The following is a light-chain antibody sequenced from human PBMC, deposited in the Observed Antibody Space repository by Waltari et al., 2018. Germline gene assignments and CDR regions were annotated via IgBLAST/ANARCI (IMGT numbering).Light chain of an antibody. V-gene: IGLV1-51*01. CDR1: SSNIGNNY. J-gene: IGLJ2*01. Sequence: QSVLTQPPSVSAAPGQRVTISCSGSSSNIGNNYVSGYQQLPGTAPKLRIYENNDPPSGIPDRFSGSKYGTSATLDITGLQTGDEADYYCGTRDTGLSAWVFGGGTKVTVL. CDR3: GTRDTGLSAWV. CDR2: ENN.